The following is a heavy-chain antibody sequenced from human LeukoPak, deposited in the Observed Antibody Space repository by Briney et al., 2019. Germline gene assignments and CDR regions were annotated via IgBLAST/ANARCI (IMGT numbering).Heavy chain of an antibody. CDR2: ISSSISYI. CDR1: GFTFSSYE. Sequence: KSGRSLRLSCAASGFTFSSYEMNLVRQAPGEGLDRVSSISSSISYIYYADSVKGRFTISRDNAKNSLYLQMNSLRAEDTAVYYCARETRCSSTSCYTATFDYWGQGTLVTVSS. J-gene: IGHJ4*02. D-gene: IGHD2-2*02. V-gene: IGHV3-21*01. CDR3: ARETRCSSTSCYTATFDY.